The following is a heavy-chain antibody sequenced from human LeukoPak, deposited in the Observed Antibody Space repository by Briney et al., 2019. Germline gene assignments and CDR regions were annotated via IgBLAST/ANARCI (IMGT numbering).Heavy chain of an antibody. Sequence: SETLSLTCAVYGGSFSGYYWSWIRQPPGKGLEWIGEINHRGSTNYNPSLKSRATISVDTSKNQFSLKLSSVTAADTAVYYCASAYSSSSPVVYWGQGTLVTVSS. V-gene: IGHV4-34*01. CDR3: ASAYSSSSPVVY. CDR1: GGSFSGYY. J-gene: IGHJ4*02. D-gene: IGHD6-6*01. CDR2: INHRGST.